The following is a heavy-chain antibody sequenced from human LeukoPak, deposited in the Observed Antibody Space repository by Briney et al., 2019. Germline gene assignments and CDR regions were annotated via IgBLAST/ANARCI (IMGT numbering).Heavy chain of an antibody. CDR1: GDSISSSSYY. CDR3: VWCRNLDAFDV. D-gene: IGHD2-21*01. Sequence: SETLSLTCTVSGDSISSSSYYRGWVRQPPGKGLEWIGSIFYSGSTYYNPSLKSRVTISVDTSKNQFSLKLRSVTAADTALYYCVWCRNLDAFDVGGQGTMVTVSS. J-gene: IGHJ3*01. V-gene: IGHV4-39*01. CDR2: IFYSGST.